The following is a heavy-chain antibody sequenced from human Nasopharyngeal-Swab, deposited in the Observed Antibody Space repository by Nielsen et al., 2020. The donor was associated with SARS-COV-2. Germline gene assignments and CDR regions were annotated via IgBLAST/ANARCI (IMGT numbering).Heavy chain of an antibody. D-gene: IGHD4-23*01. CDR3: VRGYGGNSEVDAFDI. CDR1: KFSFSSHA. J-gene: IGHJ3*02. CDR2: IAYDGSNK. V-gene: IGHV3-30*04. Sequence: GESLQISCAASKFSFSSHAMHWVRQAPGKGLEWVAVIAYDGSNKYYVDSVRGRFTISRDNSKNTLYLQMNSLRAEDTAVYYCVRGYGGNSEVDAFDIWGQGTMVTVSS.